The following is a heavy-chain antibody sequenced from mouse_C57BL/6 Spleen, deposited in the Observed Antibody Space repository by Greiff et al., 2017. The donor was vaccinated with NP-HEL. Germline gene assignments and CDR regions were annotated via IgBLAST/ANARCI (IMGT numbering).Heavy chain of an antibody. CDR2: IDPSDSYT. D-gene: IGHD3-2*02. CDR1: GYTFTSYW. CDR3: ARSGTAPGFYLDY. Sequence: QVQLQQPGAELVMPGASVKLSCKASGYTFTSYWMHWVQQRPGQGLEWIGEIDPSDSYTNYNQKFKGKSTLTVDKSSSTAYMQLSSLTSEDSAFYDCARSGTAPGFYLDYWGQGTTLTVSS. V-gene: IGHV1-69*01. J-gene: IGHJ2*01.